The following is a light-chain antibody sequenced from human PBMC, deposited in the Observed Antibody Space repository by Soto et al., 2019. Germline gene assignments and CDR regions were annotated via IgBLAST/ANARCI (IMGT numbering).Light chain of an antibody. Sequence: DIQMTQSPSTLSASVGDRVTITCRASQSISSWLAWYQQKPGKAPKLLIYKASSLESGVPSRFSGSGSGTEFTLTISSLQPDDVATYYCQQYNSYLLFTFGPGTKVDIK. CDR1: QSISSW. CDR3: QQYNSYLLFT. V-gene: IGKV1-5*03. CDR2: KAS. J-gene: IGKJ3*01.